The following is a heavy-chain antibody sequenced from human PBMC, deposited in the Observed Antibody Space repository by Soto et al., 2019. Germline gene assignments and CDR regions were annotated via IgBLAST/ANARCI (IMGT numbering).Heavy chain of an antibody. Sequence: GSLRLSCAASGFTFSSYYMSWVRQAPGKGLEWVANIKQTESEKYYVDSVKGRFTISRDNAKNSLYLQMNSLRAEDTAVYYCARVRQPLDYWGQGTLVTVSS. CDR2: IKQTESEK. D-gene: IGHD1-1*01. J-gene: IGHJ4*02. V-gene: IGHV3-7*01. CDR1: GFTFSSYY. CDR3: ARVRQPLDY.